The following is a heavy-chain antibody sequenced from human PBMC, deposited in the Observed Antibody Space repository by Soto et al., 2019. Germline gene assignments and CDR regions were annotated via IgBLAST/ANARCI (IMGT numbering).Heavy chain of an antibody. D-gene: IGHD3-22*01. J-gene: IGHJ4*02. V-gene: IGHV3-30*18. Sequence: GGSLRLSYAASGFIFSSYGMHWVRQAPGKGLEWVAGISYDGSNQYYADSVKGRFTISRDNSKNTLYLQLNSLRAEDTAVYYCAKDTYYHDTTGFYIFDSWGQGTLVTVSS. CDR3: AKDTYYHDTTGFYIFDS. CDR1: GFIFSSYG. CDR2: ISYDGSNQ.